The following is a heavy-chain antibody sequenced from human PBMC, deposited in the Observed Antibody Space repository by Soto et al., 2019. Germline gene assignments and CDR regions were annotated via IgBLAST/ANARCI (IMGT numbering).Heavy chain of an antibody. CDR2: IKSKTAGGTT. Sequence: GGSLRLSCAASGFTFSNAWMNWVRQAPGKGLEWVGRIKSKTAGGTTDYAAPVKGRFTISRDDSKNTLYLQMNSLKTEDTAVYYCTTRYYGDYAQHAFDIWGQGTMVTVSS. V-gene: IGHV3-15*07. D-gene: IGHD4-17*01. J-gene: IGHJ3*02. CDR3: TTRYYGDYAQHAFDI. CDR1: GFTFSNAW.